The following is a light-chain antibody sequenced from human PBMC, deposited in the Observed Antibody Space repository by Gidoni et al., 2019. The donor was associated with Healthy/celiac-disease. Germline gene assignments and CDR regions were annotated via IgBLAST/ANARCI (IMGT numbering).Light chain of an antibody. V-gene: IGKV1-39*01. J-gene: IGKJ4*01. CDR1: QSISSY. CDR3: QQSYSTPPIT. CDR2: AAS. Sequence: IQMTQSPSPLAASVGDRVTITRRASQSISSYSNWYQQKPGKAPKLLIYAASSVHSGVPSRCSGSGSGTDSTLTISRLQPEDFATYYCQQSYSTPPITFXGXTKVEIK.